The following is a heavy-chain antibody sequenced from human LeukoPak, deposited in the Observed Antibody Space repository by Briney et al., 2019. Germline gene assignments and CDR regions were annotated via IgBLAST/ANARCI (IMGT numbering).Heavy chain of an antibody. J-gene: IGHJ4*02. D-gene: IGHD6-6*01. CDR1: GVTFSDHY. V-gene: IGHV3-72*01. CDR3: VKDSSFWTFDY. Sequence: PGGSLRLSCAASGVTFSDHYMDWVRQAPGKGLEWVGRAKNKADTSTIESAASVRGRFTISRDNSTISLYLQMNSLKTEDTAVYYCVKDSSFWTFDYWGQGTLVTVSS. CDR2: AKNKADTSTI.